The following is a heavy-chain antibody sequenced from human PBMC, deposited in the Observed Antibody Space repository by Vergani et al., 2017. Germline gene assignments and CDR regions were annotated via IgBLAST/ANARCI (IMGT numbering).Heavy chain of an antibody. CDR3: AGDHRGIAASGTLEFGY. CDR2: ISSSSSYI. V-gene: IGHV3-21*01. J-gene: IGHJ4*02. CDR1: GFTFSSYS. D-gene: IGHD6-13*01. Sequence: EVQLVETGGGLIQPGGSLRLSCAASGFTFSSYSMNWVRQAPGKGLEWVSSISSSSSYIYYADSLKGRFTISRDNAKNSLYLQMNSLRAEDTAMYYCAGDHRGIAASGTLEFGYWGQGTLVTVSS.